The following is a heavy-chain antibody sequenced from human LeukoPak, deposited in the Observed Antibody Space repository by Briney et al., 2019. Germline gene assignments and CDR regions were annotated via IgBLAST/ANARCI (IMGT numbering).Heavy chain of an antibody. CDR3: ARGRYSGSYLLDY. Sequence: GGSLRLSCAASGFTFSNYAMRWVRQGPGKGLEWVSSIKGRFTISRDNAKNSLYLQMNSLRAEDTALYYCARGRYSGSYLLDYWGQGTLVTVSS. CDR1: GFTFSNYA. D-gene: IGHD1-26*01. CDR2: I. V-gene: IGHV3-69-1*01. J-gene: IGHJ4*02.